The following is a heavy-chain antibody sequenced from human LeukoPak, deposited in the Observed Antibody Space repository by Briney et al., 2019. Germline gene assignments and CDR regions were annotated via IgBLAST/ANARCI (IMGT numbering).Heavy chain of an antibody. J-gene: IGHJ4*02. D-gene: IGHD2-8*01. CDR3: ARGFRNGPFDC. Sequence: HPGGSLRLSCAASGFTFDDYAMHWVRHAPGKGLEWVSGISWNSGSIGYADSVKGRFTISRDNAKNSHFLQMNSLRVEDTALFYCARGFRNGPFDCWGQGTLVTVSS. CDR1: GFTFDDYA. CDR2: ISWNSGSI. V-gene: IGHV3-9*01.